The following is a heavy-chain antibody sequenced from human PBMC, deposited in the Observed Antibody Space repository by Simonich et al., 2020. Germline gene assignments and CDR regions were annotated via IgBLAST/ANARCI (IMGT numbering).Heavy chain of an antibody. CDR2: SRGSGGST. CDR1: GFTFSSYA. CDR3: AKEESYSSTSCYDAFDI. Sequence: EVQLLESGGGLVQPGGSLRLSCAASGFTFSSYAMSWVRQAPGEGVGWVSASRGSGGSTYYADSVKGRFTISRDNSKNTLYLQMNSLRAEDTAVYYCAKEESYSSTSCYDAFDIWGQGTMVTVSS. D-gene: IGHD2-2*01. J-gene: IGHJ3*02. V-gene: IGHV3-23*01.